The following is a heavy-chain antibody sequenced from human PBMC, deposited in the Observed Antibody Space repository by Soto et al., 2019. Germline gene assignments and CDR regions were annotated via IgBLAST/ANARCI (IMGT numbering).Heavy chain of an antibody. CDR3: ARAGNYRFDY. Sequence: GESLKISCAASGFTFSTSWMHWVRQAPGMGLVWVSRMNGDGSTTNYADSVKGRFTISRDNARNTLYLQISSLRAEDTAVYYCARAGNYRFDYWGQGTLVTVSS. V-gene: IGHV3-74*01. J-gene: IGHJ4*02. D-gene: IGHD1-26*01. CDR1: GFTFSTSW. CDR2: MNGDGSTT.